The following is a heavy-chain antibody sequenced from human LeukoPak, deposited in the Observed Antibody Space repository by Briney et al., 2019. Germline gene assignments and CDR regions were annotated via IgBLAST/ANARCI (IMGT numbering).Heavy chain of an antibody. CDR1: GFTLSSYA. V-gene: IGHV3-23*01. D-gene: IGHD1-26*01. CDR3: AKDRQIVGATIVDY. Sequence: GGSLRLSCAASGFTLSSYAMSWVRQAPGKGLEWVSAISGSGDRIYYADSVKGRSTISRDNSKNTLYLQMNSLRAEDTAVYYCAKDRQIVGATIVDYWGQGTLVTVSS. J-gene: IGHJ4*02. CDR2: ISGSGDRI.